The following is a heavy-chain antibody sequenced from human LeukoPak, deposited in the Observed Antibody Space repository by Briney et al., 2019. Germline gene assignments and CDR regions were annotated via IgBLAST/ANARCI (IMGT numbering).Heavy chain of an antibody. CDR2: IYSGGST. CDR1: GFTVSSNY. Sequence: GGSLRLFCAASGFTVSSNYMSWVRQAPGQGLEWGSVIYSGGSTYYADSVKGRFTISRDNSKNTLYLQMNSLRAEDTAVYYCARESCSGGSCFSLQPHYFDYWGQGTLVTVSS. V-gene: IGHV3-66*01. CDR3: ARESCSGGSCFSLQPHYFDY. J-gene: IGHJ4*02. D-gene: IGHD2-15*01.